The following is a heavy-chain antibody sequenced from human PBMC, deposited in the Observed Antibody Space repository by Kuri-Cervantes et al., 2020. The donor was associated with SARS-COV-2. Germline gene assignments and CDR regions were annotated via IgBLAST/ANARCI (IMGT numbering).Heavy chain of an antibody. V-gene: IGHV1-69*05. CDR1: GGTFSSYA. CDR3: ARHLTGSYWYYYYMDV. D-gene: IGHD2-8*02. CDR2: IIPIFGTA. J-gene: IGHJ6*03. Sequence: SVKVSCKASGGTFSSYAISWVRQAPGQGLEWMGGIIPIFGTANYAQKFQGRVTITTDESTSTAYMELSSLRSEDTAVYYCARHLTGSYWYYYYMDVWGKGTTVTVSS.